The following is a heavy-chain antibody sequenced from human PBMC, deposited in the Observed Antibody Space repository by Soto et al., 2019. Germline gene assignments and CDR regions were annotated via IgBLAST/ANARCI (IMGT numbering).Heavy chain of an antibody. V-gene: IGHV4-59*01. J-gene: IGHJ5*02. D-gene: IGHD3-10*01. Sequence: SETLSLTCTVSGGSISSYYWIWFRQPPGKGLEWIGYIYYSGSTNYNPSLKSRVTISVDASKNQFSLKLSSVTAADTAVYYCARVEVYYYGSRSYPNWFAPWGQGTLVTVSS. CDR3: ARVEVYYYGSRSYPNWFAP. CDR2: IYYSGST. CDR1: GGSISSYY.